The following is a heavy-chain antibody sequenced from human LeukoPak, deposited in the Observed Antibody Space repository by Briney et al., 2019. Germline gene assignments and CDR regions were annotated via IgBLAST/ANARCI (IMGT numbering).Heavy chain of an antibody. V-gene: IGHV3-21*01. D-gene: IGHD6-13*01. CDR3: ARESVKSSSWPGGYYYYYMDV. CDR1: GFTFSSFT. CDR2: ISSSSSYI. J-gene: IGHJ6*03. Sequence: GGSLRLSCAASGFTFSSFTMNWVRQAPGKGLEWVSSISSSSSYIYSADSVKGRFTISRDNARNSLYLRMNSLRAEDTAVYYCARESVKSSSWPGGYYYYYMDVWGKGTTVTVSS.